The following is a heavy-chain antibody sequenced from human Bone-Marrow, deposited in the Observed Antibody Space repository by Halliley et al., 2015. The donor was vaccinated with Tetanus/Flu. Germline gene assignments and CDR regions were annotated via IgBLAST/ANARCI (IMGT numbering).Heavy chain of an antibody. Sequence: EVQLVQSGAEVKKPGESLKISCKGSGYSFTTYWIAWVRQMPGKGLELMGIIYPTDSETMYSPSFQGRVTVSVDKSVRTAYLQWSALKASDPAMYYCARLSGGDSTDSFNHWGQGTLVTVSS. D-gene: IGHD4-17*01. CDR2: IYPTDSET. CDR1: GYSFTTYW. V-gene: IGHV5-51*01. J-gene: IGHJ4*02. CDR3: ARLSGGDSTDSFNH.